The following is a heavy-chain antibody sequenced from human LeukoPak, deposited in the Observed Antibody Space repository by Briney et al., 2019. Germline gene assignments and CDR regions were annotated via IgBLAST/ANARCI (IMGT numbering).Heavy chain of an antibody. CDR1: GYTFTGYY. V-gene: IGHV1-2*06. Sequence: GASVKVSCKASGYTFTGYYMHWVRQAPGQGLEWMGRINPNSGGTNYAQKFQGRVTMTRDTSISTAYMELSRLRSDDTAVYYCARDLSYYDSSGLGYWGQGTLVTVSS. D-gene: IGHD3-22*01. J-gene: IGHJ4*02. CDR3: ARDLSYYDSSGLGY. CDR2: INPNSGGT.